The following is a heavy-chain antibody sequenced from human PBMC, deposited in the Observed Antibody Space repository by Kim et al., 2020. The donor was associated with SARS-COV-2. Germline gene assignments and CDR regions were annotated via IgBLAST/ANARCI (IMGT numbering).Heavy chain of an antibody. CDR3: ARDIAARSGSFNRGENWFDP. CDR2: IYYSGST. CDR1: GGSISSYY. J-gene: IGHJ5*02. D-gene: IGHD6-6*01. V-gene: IGHV4-59*01. Sequence: SETLSLTCTVSGGSISSYYWSWIRQPPGKGLEWIGYIYYSGSTNYNPSLKSRVTISVDTSKNQFSLKLSSVTAADTAVYYCARDIAARSGSFNRGENWFDPWGQGTLVTVSS.